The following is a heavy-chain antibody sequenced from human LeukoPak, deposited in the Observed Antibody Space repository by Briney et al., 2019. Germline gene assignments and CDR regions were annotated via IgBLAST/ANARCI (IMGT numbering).Heavy chain of an antibody. CDR2: IYPGDSDT. Sequence: GGSLRLSLKGSGYSFISFWIAWVRQMPGKGLEWMGIIYPGDSDTRYSPSFKGQVTISDDKSISTAYLQWSSLKASDTAVYYCARLNWGAFDLWGQGTMVTVSS. D-gene: IGHD7-27*01. J-gene: IGHJ3*01. CDR3: ARLNWGAFDL. CDR1: GYSFISFW. V-gene: IGHV5-51*01.